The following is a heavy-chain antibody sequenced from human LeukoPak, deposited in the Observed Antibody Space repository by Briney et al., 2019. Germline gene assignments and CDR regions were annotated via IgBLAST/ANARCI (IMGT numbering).Heavy chain of an antibody. CDR2: ISSSSSTI. CDR1: GFTFSTYS. V-gene: IGHV3-48*01. CDR3: ARGSTYYDSSGQVPFDY. D-gene: IGHD3-22*01. Sequence: GGSLRLSCAASGFTFSTYSMNWVRQAPGKGLEWGSYISSSSSTIYYADSVKGRFTISRDNAKNSLYLQMKSPRAEDTAVYYCARGSTYYDSSGQVPFDYWGQATLVTVSS. J-gene: IGHJ4*02.